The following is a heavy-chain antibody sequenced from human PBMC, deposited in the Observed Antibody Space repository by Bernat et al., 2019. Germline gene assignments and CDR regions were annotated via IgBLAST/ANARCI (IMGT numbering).Heavy chain of an antibody. J-gene: IGHJ6*02. CDR2: IKPDGSEM. CDR1: GFNINSYW. Sequence: EVQVVESGGGLVKPGGSLRLSCAASGFNINSYWTTWVRQAPGKGLEGVANIKPDGSEMLYVDYVKGRFNISRDNSKNSHYLQMNSRRAEDTAVYYCAGDRRVYGMDVWGQGTTVTVSS. CDR3: AGDRRVYGMDV. V-gene: IGHV3-7*03.